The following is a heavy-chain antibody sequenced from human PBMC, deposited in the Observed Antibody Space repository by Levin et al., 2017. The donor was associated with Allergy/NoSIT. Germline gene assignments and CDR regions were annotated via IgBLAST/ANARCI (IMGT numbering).Heavy chain of an antibody. J-gene: IGHJ4*02. CDR2: IWYDGSNK. D-gene: IGHD5-12*01. CDR3: ARGRGYDRFDY. V-gene: IGHV3-33*01. CDR1: GFTFSSYG. Sequence: GGSLRLSCAASGFTFSSYGMHWVRQAPGKGLEWVAVIWYDGSNKYYADSVKGRFTISRDNSKNTLYLQMNSLRAEDTAVDYCARGRGYDRFDYWGQGTLVTVSS.